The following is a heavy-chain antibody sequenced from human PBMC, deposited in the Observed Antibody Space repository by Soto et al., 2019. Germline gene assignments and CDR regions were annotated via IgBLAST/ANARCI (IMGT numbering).Heavy chain of an antibody. CDR1: GDSVSSNSAA. Sequence: PSQTLSLTCAISGDSVSSNSAAWNWIRQTPSRGLEWLGRTYYRSKWYNDYAVSVKSRITINPDTSKNQFSLQLNSVTPEDTAVYYCARDPSIVVVTGRLYYYYGMDVWGQGTTVTVSS. D-gene: IGHD2-21*02. CDR2: TYYRSKWYN. V-gene: IGHV6-1*01. CDR3: ARDPSIVVVTGRLYYYYGMDV. J-gene: IGHJ6*02.